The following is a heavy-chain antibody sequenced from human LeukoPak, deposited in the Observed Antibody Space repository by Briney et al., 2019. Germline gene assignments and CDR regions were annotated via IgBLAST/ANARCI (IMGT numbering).Heavy chain of an antibody. CDR1: GYTFTGYY. CDR2: INPNGGGT. V-gene: IGHV1-2*04. J-gene: IGHJ4*02. D-gene: IGHD6-13*01. Sequence: ASLKVSCKAPGYTFTGYYMHWVRQAPGQGLEWMGWINPNGGGTNYAQKFQGWVTMTRDTSISTAYMELSRLRSDDTAVYYCARGQDSSPPAGFDYWGQGTLVTVSS. CDR3: ARGQDSSPPAGFDY.